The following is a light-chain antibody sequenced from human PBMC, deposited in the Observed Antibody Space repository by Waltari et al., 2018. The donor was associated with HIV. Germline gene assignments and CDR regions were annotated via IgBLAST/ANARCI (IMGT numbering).Light chain of an antibody. CDR1: KLGDKY. Sequence: SYELTQPPSVSVSPGQTASITCSGDKLGDKYACWHQQKPGQSPLVVIYQETRRPSGLPERFSGSNSGNTATLTISGAQAMDEADYYCQAWVSSTARVFGGGTKLTVL. CDR3: QAWVSSTARV. J-gene: IGLJ2*01. CDR2: QET. V-gene: IGLV3-1*01.